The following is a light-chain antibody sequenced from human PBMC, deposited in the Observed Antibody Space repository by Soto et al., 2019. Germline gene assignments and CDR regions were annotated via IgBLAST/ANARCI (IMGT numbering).Light chain of an antibody. J-gene: IGLJ1*01. CDR2: GNS. CDR3: QSYDSRLSGDV. V-gene: IGLV1-40*01. CDR1: SSNIGAGYD. Sequence: QSVLTQPPSVAGAPGQRVTISCTGSSSNIGAGYDVHWYQQLPGTAHKLLIYGNSNRPSGVPDRFSGSKSGTSASLTITWLQAEDEADYYCQSYDSRLSGDVFGTGTKVTVL.